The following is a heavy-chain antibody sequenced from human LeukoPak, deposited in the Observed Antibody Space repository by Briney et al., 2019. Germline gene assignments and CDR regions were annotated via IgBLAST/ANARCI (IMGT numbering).Heavy chain of an antibody. CDR3: ARDPGGDVHDWYCDL. CDR1: GFTITFSPYC. D-gene: IGHD2-21*02. J-gene: IGHJ2*01. V-gene: IGHV3-74*01. CDR2: LCNDARRT. Sequence: GGSLRLSCAPSGFTITFSPYCMHWVRQAPGKGLVWQSRLCNDARRTNYADSVKGRFTISRENAKNTLYLQMNSLMPEDTAVYYCARDPGGDVHDWYCDLWGRGTLVTVSA.